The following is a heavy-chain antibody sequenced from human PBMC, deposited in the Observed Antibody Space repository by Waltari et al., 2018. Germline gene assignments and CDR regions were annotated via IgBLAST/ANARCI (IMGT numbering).Heavy chain of an antibody. CDR3: ATSLDAAGND. Sequence: EVQLVESGGGLVQPGGSLRLSCATSGFSFSSYWMSWVRQAPGKGLEGLANINHDGSGKFFLGFVKGRFTISRDNAKKSVYLQMNSLTGEDTAVYYCATSLDAAGNDWGQGTLVTVSS. CDR2: INHDGSGK. J-gene: IGHJ4*02. V-gene: IGHV3-7*01. CDR1: GFSFSSYW. D-gene: IGHD5-18*01.